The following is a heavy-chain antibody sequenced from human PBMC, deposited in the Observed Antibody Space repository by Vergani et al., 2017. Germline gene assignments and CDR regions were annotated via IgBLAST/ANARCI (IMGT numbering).Heavy chain of an antibody. J-gene: IGHJ4*02. CDR3: ARDQTIAAAGTGNY. CDR1: GFPFSSYA. D-gene: IGHD6-13*01. V-gene: IGHV3-30-3*01. Sequence: QVQLVESGGGVVQPGRSLRLSCAASGFPFSSYAMHWVRQAPGKGLVWVAVISYDGSNKYYADSVKGRFTISRDNSKNTLYLQMNSLRAEDTAVYYCARDQTIAAAGTGNYWGQGTLVTVSS. CDR2: ISYDGSNK.